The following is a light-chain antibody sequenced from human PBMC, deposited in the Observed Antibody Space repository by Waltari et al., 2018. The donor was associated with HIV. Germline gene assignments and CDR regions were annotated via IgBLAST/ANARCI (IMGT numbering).Light chain of an antibody. CDR3: QVWDSSSDHVL. Sequence: SSVLTQPPSVSVAPGTLARITCGGNKVERKGEHWYQQKPGQAPALVIYYDSDRPSGIPERFSGSNSGDTATLTISRVGDGDEADYYCQVWDSSSDHVLFGGGTKLTVL. V-gene: IGLV3-21*04. CDR2: YDS. J-gene: IGLJ3*02. CDR1: KVERKG.